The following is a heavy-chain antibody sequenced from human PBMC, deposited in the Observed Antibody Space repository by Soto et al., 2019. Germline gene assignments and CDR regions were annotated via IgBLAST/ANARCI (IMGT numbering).Heavy chain of an antibody. CDR3: ARDTGFTIFGVVHHYGMDV. J-gene: IGHJ6*02. Sequence: GGSLRLSCAASGFTFSSYGMHWVRQAPGKGLEWVAVIWYDGSNKYYADSVKGRFTISRDNSKNTLYLQMNSLRAEDTAVYYCARDTGFTIFGVVHHYGMDVWGQGTTVTVS. D-gene: IGHD3-3*01. V-gene: IGHV3-33*01. CDR2: IWYDGSNK. CDR1: GFTFSSYG.